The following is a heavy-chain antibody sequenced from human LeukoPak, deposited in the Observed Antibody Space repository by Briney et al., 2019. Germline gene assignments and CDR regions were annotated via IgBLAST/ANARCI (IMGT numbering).Heavy chain of an antibody. V-gene: IGHV4-39*07. CDR1: GGSFSSSSYY. CDR2: IYYSGST. D-gene: IGHD2-8*01. CDR3: ARLGYCTNGVCDY. Sequence: PSETLSLTCTVSGGSFSSSSYYWGWIRQPPGKGLECIGSIYYSGSTYYNPSLNTRVTISVDTSKNQFSLKLSYVTAADTAVYYYARLGYCTNGVCDYWGQGTLVTVSS. J-gene: IGHJ4*02.